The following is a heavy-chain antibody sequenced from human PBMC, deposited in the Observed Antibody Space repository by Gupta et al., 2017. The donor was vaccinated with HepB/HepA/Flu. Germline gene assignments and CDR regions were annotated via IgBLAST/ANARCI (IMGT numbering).Heavy chain of an antibody. J-gene: IGHJ4*02. CDR3: SRDLEGGYFDY. CDR1: GYTFTSYA. Sequence: QVQLVQSGAEVKKPGASVKVSGKASGYTFTSYAMHWVRQAPGQRLEWMGWINAGNGNTKYSQKFQGRVTITRDTSASTAYIELSSLSSEDTAVYYCSRDLEGGYFDYWGQGTLVTVSS. V-gene: IGHV1-3*01. CDR2: INAGNGNT.